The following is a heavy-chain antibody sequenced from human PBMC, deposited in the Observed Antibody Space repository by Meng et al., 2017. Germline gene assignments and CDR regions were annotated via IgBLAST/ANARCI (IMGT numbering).Heavy chain of an antibody. CDR1: GFTFSSYW. CDR2: IKQDGSEK. CDR3: ARVGLDAEYFQH. Sequence: GESLKISCAASGFTFSSYWMSWVRQAPGKGLEWVANIKQDGSEKYYVDSVKGRFTISRDNAKNSLYLQMNSLRAEDTAVYYCARVGLDAEYFQHWGQGILVTVSS. V-gene: IGHV3-7*01. J-gene: IGHJ1*01. D-gene: IGHD3-16*01.